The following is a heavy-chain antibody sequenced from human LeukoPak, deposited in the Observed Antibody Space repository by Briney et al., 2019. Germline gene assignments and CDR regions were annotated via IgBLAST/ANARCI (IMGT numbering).Heavy chain of an antibody. Sequence: SETLSLTCAVYGGSFSGYYWSWIRQPPGKGLEWIGYIYYSGSTNYNPSLKSRVTISVDTSKNQFSLKLSSVTAADTAVYYCAGGRTTGTTVDYWGQGTLVTVSS. CDR2: IYYSGST. V-gene: IGHV4-59*01. J-gene: IGHJ4*02. CDR3: AGGRTTGTTVDY. CDR1: GGSFSGYY. D-gene: IGHD1-1*01.